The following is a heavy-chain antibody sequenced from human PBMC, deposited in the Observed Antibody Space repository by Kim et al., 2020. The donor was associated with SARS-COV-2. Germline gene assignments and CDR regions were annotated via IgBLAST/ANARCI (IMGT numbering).Heavy chain of an antibody. Sequence: GGSLRLSCTASGFTFTGYAMSWVRQAPGKGLEWVSAITSSGSSTYYADSVKGRFTISRDNSKNTLYLQMNSLRAEDTAVYYCAKDPRPQYGSGTYPFDYWGQGTLVTVSS. V-gene: IGHV3-23*01. J-gene: IGHJ4*02. D-gene: IGHD3-10*01. CDR3: AKDPRPQYGSGTYPFDY. CDR1: GFTFTGYA. CDR2: ITSSGSST.